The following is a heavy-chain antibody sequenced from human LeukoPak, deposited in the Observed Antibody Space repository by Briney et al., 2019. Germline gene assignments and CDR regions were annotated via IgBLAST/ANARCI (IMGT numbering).Heavy chain of an antibody. V-gene: IGHV4-34*01. CDR3: ARDAGAPYYYDSSGYQGIDY. Sequence: SETLSLTCAVYGGSFSGYYWGWIRQPPGKGLEWIGSIYYSGSTYYNPSLKSRVTISVDTSKNQFSLKLSSVTAADTAVYYCARDAGAPYYYDSSGYQGIDYWGQGTLVTVSS. CDR1: GGSFSGYY. CDR2: IYYSGST. D-gene: IGHD3-22*01. J-gene: IGHJ4*02.